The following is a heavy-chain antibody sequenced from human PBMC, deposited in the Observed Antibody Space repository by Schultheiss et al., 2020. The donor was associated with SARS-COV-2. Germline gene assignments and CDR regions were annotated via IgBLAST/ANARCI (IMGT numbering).Heavy chain of an antibody. Sequence: SQTLSLTCAVYGGSISSYYWSWIRQPPGKGLEWIGYIYYSGSTNYNPSLKSRVTISVDTSKNQFSLKLSSVTAADTAVYYCASWAPSGSYGVGYWGQGTLVTVSS. CDR1: GGSISSYY. V-gene: IGHV4-59*12. CDR3: ASWAPSGSYGVGY. D-gene: IGHD1-26*01. CDR2: IYYSGST. J-gene: IGHJ4*02.